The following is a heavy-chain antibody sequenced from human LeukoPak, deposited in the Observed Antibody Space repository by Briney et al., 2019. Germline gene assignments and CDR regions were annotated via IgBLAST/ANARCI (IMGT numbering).Heavy chain of an antibody. V-gene: IGHV3-9*01. CDR1: GFTFDDYA. J-gene: IGHJ4*02. CDR3: AKDISAVDVGDWGSGWLRAFDY. Sequence: GGSLRLSCAASGFTFDDYAMHWVRQAPGKGLEWVSGISWNSGSMDYADSVKGRFTISRDNAKNSLYLQMNSLRAEDTALYYCAKDISAVDVGDWGSGWLRAFDYWGQGTLVTVSS. CDR2: ISWNSGSM. D-gene: IGHD6-19*01.